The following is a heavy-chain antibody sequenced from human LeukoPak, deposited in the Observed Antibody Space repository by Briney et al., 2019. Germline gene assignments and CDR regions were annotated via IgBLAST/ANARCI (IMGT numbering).Heavy chain of an antibody. J-gene: IGHJ4*02. V-gene: IGHV4-59*01. CDR2: IYYSGST. D-gene: IGHD3-22*01. CDR1: GGSISSYY. Sequence: SETLSLTCTVSGGSISSYYWSWIRQPPGKGLEWIGYIYYSGSTNYNPSLKSRVTISVDTSKNQFSLKLSSVTAAVTAVYYCASHYYDSSGYYYFDYWGQGTLVTVSS. CDR3: ASHYYDSSGYYYFDY.